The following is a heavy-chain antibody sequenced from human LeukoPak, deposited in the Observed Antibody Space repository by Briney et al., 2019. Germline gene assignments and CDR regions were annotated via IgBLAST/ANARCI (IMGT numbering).Heavy chain of an antibody. CDR2: INPNSGGT. Sequence: ASVKVSCKASGYTFTGYYMHWVRQAPGQGLEWMGWINPNSGGTNYAQKFQGWVTMTRDTSISTAYMELSRLRSDDTAVYYCARGGSGGGYLPNYFDYWGQGTLVTVSS. CDR3: ARGGSGGGYLPNYFDY. CDR1: GYTFTGYY. V-gene: IGHV1-2*04. D-gene: IGHD5-12*01. J-gene: IGHJ4*02.